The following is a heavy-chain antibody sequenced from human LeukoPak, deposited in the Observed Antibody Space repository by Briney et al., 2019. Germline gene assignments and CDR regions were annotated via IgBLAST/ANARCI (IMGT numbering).Heavy chain of an antibody. CDR2: INPNSGGT. CDR1: GYTLTDYY. J-gene: IGHJ4*02. CDR3: ARVGYYESSGYYEY. D-gene: IGHD3-22*01. Sequence: ASVKVSCKASGYTLTDYYMHWARQAPGQGLEWMGRINPNSGGTNYAQKFQGRVTMTRDTSISTVYMELSRLRSDDTAVYYCARVGYYESSGYYEYWGQGTLVTVSS. V-gene: IGHV1-2*06.